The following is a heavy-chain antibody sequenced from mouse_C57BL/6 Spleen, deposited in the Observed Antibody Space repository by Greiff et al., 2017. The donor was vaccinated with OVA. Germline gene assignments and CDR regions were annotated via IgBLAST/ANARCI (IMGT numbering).Heavy chain of an antibody. CDR2: INPNNGGT. J-gene: IGHJ2*01. V-gene: IGHV1-26*01. Sequence: VQLQQSGPELVKPGASVKISCKASGYTFTDYYMNWVKPSHGKSLEWIGDINPNNGGTSYNQKFKGKATLTVDKSSSTAYMELRSLTSEDSAVYYCASLYYDYDEDYYDYWGQGTTLTVSS. CDR1: GYTFTDYY. D-gene: IGHD2-4*01. CDR3: ASLYYDYDEDYYDY.